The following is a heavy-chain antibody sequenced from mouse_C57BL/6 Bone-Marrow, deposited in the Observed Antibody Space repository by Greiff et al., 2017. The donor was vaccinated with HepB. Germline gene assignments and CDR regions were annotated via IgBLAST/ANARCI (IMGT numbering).Heavy chain of an antibody. J-gene: IGHJ2*01. CDR1: GYTFTNYW. CDR2: IYPGGGYT. V-gene: IGHV1-63*01. Sequence: QVQLQQSGAELVRPGTSVKMSCKASGYTFTNYWIGWAKQRPGHGLEWIGDIYPGGGYTNYNEKFKGKATLTADKSSSTAYMQFSSLSSEDSAIYYCARWGSGDYFDYWGQGTTLTVSS. CDR3: ARWGSGDYFDY. D-gene: IGHD3-2*02.